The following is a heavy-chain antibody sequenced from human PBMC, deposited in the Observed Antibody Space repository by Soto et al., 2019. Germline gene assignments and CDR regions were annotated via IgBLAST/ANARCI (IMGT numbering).Heavy chain of an antibody. CDR3: ARGRYGDY. V-gene: IGHV1-18*01. J-gene: IGHJ4*02. CDR1: GYAFTTYG. D-gene: IGHD1-1*01. CDR2: ISAHNGNT. Sequence: QVHLVQSGAEVKKPGASVKVSCQGSGYAFTTYGITWVRQAPGQGLEWMGWISAHNGNTNYAQKLQGRVTVTRDTSTSTAYMELRSLRYDDTAVYYCARGRYGDYWGQGALVPVSS.